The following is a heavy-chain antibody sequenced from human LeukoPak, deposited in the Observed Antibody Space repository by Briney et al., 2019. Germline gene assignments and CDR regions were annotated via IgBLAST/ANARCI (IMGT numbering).Heavy chain of an antibody. CDR3: AKYFAGWYEDY. CDR1: GFTFSSYA. CDR2: ISGGGGGT. V-gene: IGHV3-23*01. D-gene: IGHD6-19*01. J-gene: IGHJ4*02. Sequence: WGSLRLSCAASGFTFSSYAMTWVRQAPGKGLEWVSAISGGGGGTYYADSVKGRFTISRDNSKNTLYLQMNSLRAEDTAKYYCAKYFAGWYEDYGGQATVATVSS.